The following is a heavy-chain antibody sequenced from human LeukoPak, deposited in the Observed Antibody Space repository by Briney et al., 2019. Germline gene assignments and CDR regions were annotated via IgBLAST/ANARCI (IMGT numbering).Heavy chain of an antibody. V-gene: IGHV3-48*02. CDR2: ISSSRSNTI. CDR1: GFTFSGYS. J-gene: IGHJ6*02. CDR3: ARLLFYGMDV. D-gene: IGHD2/OR15-2a*01. Sequence: GGSLRLSCAASGFTFSGYSMNWVRQAPGKGLEWVSYISSSRSNTIYYADSVKGRFTISRDNAENSLYLQMNSLRDEDTAVYYCARLLFYGMDVWGQGTTVTVSS.